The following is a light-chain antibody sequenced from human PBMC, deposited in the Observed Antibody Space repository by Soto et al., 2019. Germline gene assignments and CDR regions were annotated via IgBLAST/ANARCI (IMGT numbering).Light chain of an antibody. J-gene: IGKJ3*01. CDR3: QQYGSSFT. CDR1: QSVSSSY. Sequence: EIVLKQSPGTLSLSPGERDTLSCRASQSVSSSYLAWYQQKPGQAPRLLIYGASSRATGIPDRFSGSGSGTDFTLTISRLEPDDFAVYYCQQYGSSFTFGPGTKVDIK. V-gene: IGKV3-20*01. CDR2: GAS.